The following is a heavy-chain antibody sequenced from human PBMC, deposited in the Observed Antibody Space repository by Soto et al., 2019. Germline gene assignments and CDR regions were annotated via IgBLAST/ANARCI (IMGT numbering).Heavy chain of an antibody. V-gene: IGHV3-15*01. Sequence: EVQLVESGGGLVKPGGSLRLSCAASGFTFSNAWMSGVGQAPGKGREGFGRIKSKTDGGTTDYAAPVKGRFTISRDDSKNTLYLQMNSLKTEDTAVYYCTTARVATYYYYYYMDVWGKGTTVTVSS. CDR2: IKSKTDGGTT. CDR1: GFTFSNAW. D-gene: IGHD5-12*01. CDR3: TTARVATYYYYYYMDV. J-gene: IGHJ6*03.